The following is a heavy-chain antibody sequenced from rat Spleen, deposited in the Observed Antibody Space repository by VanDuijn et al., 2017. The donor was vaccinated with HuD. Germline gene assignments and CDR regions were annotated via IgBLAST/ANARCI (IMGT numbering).Heavy chain of an antibody. J-gene: IGHJ3*01. CDR3: SREELFHVLLLRFAY. D-gene: IGHD1-6*01. CDR2: MWSSGNT. Sequence: EVQLKESGPGLVQPSQTLSLTCTVSGFSLTGYSVHWVRQPPGKGLEWMGVMWSSGNTAYNSALKSRLSISRDTSKSQVFLKMNSLQTEDTAIYYCSREELFHVLLLRFAYWGQGTLVTVSS. CDR1: GFSLTGYS. V-gene: IGHV2S63*01.